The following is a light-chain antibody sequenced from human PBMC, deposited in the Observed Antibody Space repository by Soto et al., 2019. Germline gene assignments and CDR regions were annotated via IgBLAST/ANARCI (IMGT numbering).Light chain of an antibody. J-gene: IGKJ4*01. CDR1: QSVSSSY. Sequence: EIVLTQSPGTLSLSPGERATLSCRASQSVSSSYLAWYQQKPGQAPRLLIYGASSRATGIPDRFSGSGSGTDFTLTISRLEPEEFAVYYCQQYDSSPFTFGGGTKVEIK. CDR2: GAS. CDR3: QQYDSSPFT. V-gene: IGKV3-20*01.